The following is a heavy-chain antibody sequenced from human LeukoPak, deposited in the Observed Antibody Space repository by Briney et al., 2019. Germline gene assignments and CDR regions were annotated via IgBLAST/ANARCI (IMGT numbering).Heavy chain of an antibody. CDR3: AREEGDCSSTSCPGD. CDR2: ISSSSSYI. D-gene: IGHD2-2*01. V-gene: IGHV3-21*01. Sequence: GGSLRLSCAASGFTFSSYSMNWVRQAPGKGLEWVSSISSSSSYIYYADSVKGRFTISRDNAKNSLYLQMNSLRAEDTAVYYCAREEGDCSSTSCPGDWGQGTLVTVSS. J-gene: IGHJ4*02. CDR1: GFTFSSYS.